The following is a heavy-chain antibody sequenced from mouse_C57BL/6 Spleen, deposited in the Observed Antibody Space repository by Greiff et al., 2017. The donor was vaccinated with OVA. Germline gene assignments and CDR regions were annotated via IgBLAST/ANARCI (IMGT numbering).Heavy chain of an antibody. D-gene: IGHD1-1*01. CDR3: ARSELSLYDYYAMDY. CDR2: IDPSDSET. V-gene: IGHV1-52*01. CDR1: GYTFTSYW. Sequence: QVQLQQPRAELVRPGSSVKLSCKASGYTFTSYWMHWVKQRPIQGLEWIGNIDPSDSETHYNQKFKDKATLTVDKSSSTAYMQLSSLTSEDSAVYYCARSELSLYDYYAMDYWGQGTSVTVSS. J-gene: IGHJ4*01.